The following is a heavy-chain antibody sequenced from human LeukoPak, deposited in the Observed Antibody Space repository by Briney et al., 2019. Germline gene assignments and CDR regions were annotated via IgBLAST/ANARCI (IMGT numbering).Heavy chain of an antibody. D-gene: IGHD1-26*01. CDR3: ARGIVGATHFDY. Sequence: SVKVSCKASGGTFSSYAISWVRQAPGQGLEWMGGIIPIFGTANYTQKFQGRVTITADESTSTAYMELSSLRSEDTAVYYCARGIVGATHFDYWGQGTLVTVSS. J-gene: IGHJ4*02. CDR2: IIPIFGTA. V-gene: IGHV1-69*13. CDR1: GGTFSSYA.